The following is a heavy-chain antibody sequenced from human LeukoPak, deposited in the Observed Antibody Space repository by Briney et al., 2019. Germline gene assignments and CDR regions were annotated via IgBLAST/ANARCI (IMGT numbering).Heavy chain of an antibody. CDR3: ARRNRAAAGTRSAYYYYYMDV. J-gene: IGHJ6*03. V-gene: IGHV3-7*01. Sequence: GGSLRLSCAASGFTFSSYWMSWVRQAPGKGLEWVANIKQDGSEKYYVDSVKGQFTISRDNAKNSLYLQMNSLRAEDTAVYYCARRNRAAAGTRSAYYYYYMDVWGKGTTVTVSS. CDR2: IKQDGSEK. CDR1: GFTFSSYW. D-gene: IGHD6-13*01.